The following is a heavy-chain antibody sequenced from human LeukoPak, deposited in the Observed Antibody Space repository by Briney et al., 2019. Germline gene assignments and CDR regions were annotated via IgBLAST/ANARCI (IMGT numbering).Heavy chain of an antibody. CDR2: IRYDGSNK. Sequence: GGSLRLSCAPSGFTFSSYGMHWVRQALGKGLEWVAFIRYDGSNKYYVESVKGRFSISRDNSKNTLYLEMNSLRAEDTAIYYCAKGKGKLGAFQSDFDYWGQGTLVTVSS. CDR3: AKGKGKLGAFQSDFDY. CDR1: GFTFSSYG. J-gene: IGHJ4*02. V-gene: IGHV3-30*02. D-gene: IGHD1-26*01.